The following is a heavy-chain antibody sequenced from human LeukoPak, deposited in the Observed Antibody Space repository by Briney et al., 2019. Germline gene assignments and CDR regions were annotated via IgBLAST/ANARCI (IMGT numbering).Heavy chain of an antibody. D-gene: IGHD6-13*01. V-gene: IGHV3-23*01. CDR1: GFTFDDYD. CDR2: ISGSGGST. Sequence: GRSLRLSCAASGFTFDDYDMHWVRQAPGKGLEWVSAISGSGGSTYYADSVKGRFTISRDNSKNTLYLQMNSLRAEDTAVYYCAKSSSRIAAAGTGWFDPWGQGTMVTVSS. J-gene: IGHJ5*02. CDR3: AKSSSRIAAAGTGWFDP.